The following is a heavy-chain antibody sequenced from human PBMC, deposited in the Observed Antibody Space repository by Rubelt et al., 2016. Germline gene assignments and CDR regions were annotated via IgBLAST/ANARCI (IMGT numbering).Heavy chain of an antibody. D-gene: IGHD6-13*01. CDR2: ISSTSDYI. J-gene: IGHJ2*01. V-gene: IGHV3-21*01. Sequence: GKGLEWVSSISSTSDYIYYADSVKGQFTISRDNAKNSLYLQINSLRAEDTAVYYCARDGVAGAGRYYFDPWGRGTLVTVSS. CDR3: ARDGVAGAGRYYFDP.